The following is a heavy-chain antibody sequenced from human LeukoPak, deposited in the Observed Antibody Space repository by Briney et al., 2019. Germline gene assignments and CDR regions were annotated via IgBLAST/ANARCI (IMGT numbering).Heavy chain of an antibody. J-gene: IGHJ4*02. Sequence: PGGSLRLSCAASGFTFSSYAMSWVRQAPGKGLEWVSAISGGGGSTYYADSVKGRFTISRDNSKNTLYLQMNSLRAEDTAVYYCAKVRDSSGYYYNWGQGTLVTVSS. D-gene: IGHD3-22*01. V-gene: IGHV3-23*01. CDR2: ISGGGGST. CDR1: GFTFSSYA. CDR3: AKVRDSSGYYYN.